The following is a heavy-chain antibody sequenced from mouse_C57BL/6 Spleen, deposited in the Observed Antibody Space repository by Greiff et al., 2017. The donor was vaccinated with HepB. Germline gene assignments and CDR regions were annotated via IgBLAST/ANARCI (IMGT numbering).Heavy chain of an antibody. CDR3: ASGYYYGSSSLAY. CDR1: GYAFSGSW. V-gene: IGHV1-82*01. D-gene: IGHD1-1*01. CDR2: IYPGDGDT. Sequence: QVQLQQSGPELVKPGASVKISCKASGYAFSGSWMHWVKQRPGKGLEWIGRIYPGDGDTNYNGKFKGKATLTADKSSSTAYMQLSSLTSEDSAVYTCASGYYYGSSSLAYWGQGTTLTVSS. J-gene: IGHJ2*01.